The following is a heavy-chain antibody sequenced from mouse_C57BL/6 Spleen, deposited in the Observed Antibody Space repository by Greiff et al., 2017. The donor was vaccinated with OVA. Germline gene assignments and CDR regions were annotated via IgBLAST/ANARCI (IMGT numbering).Heavy chain of an antibody. CDR3: ASEDYGGSYRYFDV. CDR2: ISDAGSYT. D-gene: IGHD1-1*01. Sequence: DVKLVEPGGGLVKPGGSLKLSCAASGFTFSSYAMPWVRQTPEKRLEWVATISDAGSYTYYPHNVKGRFTFSIDKAKNNLYLQMRHLKSEDTAMYDCASEDYGGSYRYFDVWGTGTTVTVSS. V-gene: IGHV5-4*03. J-gene: IGHJ1*03. CDR1: GFTFSSYA.